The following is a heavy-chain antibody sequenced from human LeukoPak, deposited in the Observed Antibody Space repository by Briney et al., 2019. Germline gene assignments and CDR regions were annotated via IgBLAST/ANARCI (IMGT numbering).Heavy chain of an antibody. CDR3: ARRGYHDYSGFDY. Sequence: GGSLRLSCAASGFTFSSYEMNWVRQAPGKGLEWVSYISSSGSTIYYADSVKGRFTISRDNAKNSLYLQMKSLRAEDTALYYCARRGYHDYSGFDYWGQGTLVTVSS. V-gene: IGHV3-48*03. J-gene: IGHJ4*02. CDR1: GFTFSSYE. CDR2: ISSSGSTI. D-gene: IGHD1-26*01.